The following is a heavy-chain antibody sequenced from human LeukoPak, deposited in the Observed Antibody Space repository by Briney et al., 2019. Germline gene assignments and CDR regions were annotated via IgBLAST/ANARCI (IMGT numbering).Heavy chain of an antibody. V-gene: IGHV4-34*01. CDR1: GGSFSGYY. D-gene: IGHD3-22*01. Sequence: SETLSLTCAVYGGSFSGYYWSWIRQPPGKGLEWIGEINHSGSTNYNPSLKSRVTISVDTSKNQFSLKLSSVTAADTAVYYCARRYRGDYYDSSGYYYGTHYFDYWGQGTLVTVSS. J-gene: IGHJ4*02. CDR3: ARRYRGDYYDSSGYYYGTHYFDY. CDR2: INHSGST.